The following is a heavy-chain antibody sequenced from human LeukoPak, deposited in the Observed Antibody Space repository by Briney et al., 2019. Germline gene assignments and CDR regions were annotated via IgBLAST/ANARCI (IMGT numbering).Heavy chain of an antibody. V-gene: IGHV4-39*07. CDR3: ARDRLRFLEGYYYYYMDV. Sequence: PSETLSLTCTVSGGSISSSSYYWGWIRQPPGKGLEWIGSIYYSGSAYYNPSLKSRVTISVDTSKNQFSLKLSSVTAADTAVYYCARDRLRFLEGYYYYYMDVWGKGTTVTVSS. J-gene: IGHJ6*03. CDR2: IYYSGSA. CDR1: GGSISSSSYY. D-gene: IGHD3-3*01.